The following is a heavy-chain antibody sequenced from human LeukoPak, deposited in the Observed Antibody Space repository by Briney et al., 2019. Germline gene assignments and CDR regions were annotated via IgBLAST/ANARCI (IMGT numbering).Heavy chain of an antibody. J-gene: IGHJ4*02. D-gene: IGHD2-8*01. V-gene: IGHV3-20*04. CDR1: GFTFDDYG. CDR2: INRNGGST. CDR3: ARGFRNGPFDC. Sequence: GGSLRLSCEASGFTFDDYGMSWVRQPPGKGLEWVSGINRNGGSTDYADSVKGRFTISIDNAKNSHFLQMNSLRVEDTALYYCARGFRNGPFDCWGQGTLVTVSS.